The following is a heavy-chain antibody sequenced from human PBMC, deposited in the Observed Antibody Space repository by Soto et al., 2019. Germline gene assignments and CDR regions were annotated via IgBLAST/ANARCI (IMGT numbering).Heavy chain of an antibody. V-gene: IGHV3-30*03. CDR3: ASGAVASFDD. J-gene: IGHJ4*02. CDR2: ISYDGSNK. Sequence: QVQLVESGGGVVQPGRSLRLSCAASGFTFSSYGMHWVRQAPGKGLEWVAVISYDGSNKYYADSVKGRFTISRDNSKNTLYLQMNSLRAEDTAVYYCASGAVASFDDWGQGTLVTVSS. D-gene: IGHD6-19*01. CDR1: GFTFSSYG.